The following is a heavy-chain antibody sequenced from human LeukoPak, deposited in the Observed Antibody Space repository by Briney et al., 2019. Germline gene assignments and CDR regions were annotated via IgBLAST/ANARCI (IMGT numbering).Heavy chain of an antibody. CDR1: GFTFSSYA. CDR2: ISYDGSNK. J-gene: IGHJ3*02. D-gene: IGHD4-17*01. CDR3: ARDRGDGDAPDAFDI. Sequence: GGSLRLSCAASGFTFSSYAMHWVRQAPGKGLEWVAVISYDGSNKYYADSVRGRFTISRDNSKNTLYLQMNSLRAEDTAVYYCARDRGDGDAPDAFDIWGQGTMVTVSS. V-gene: IGHV3-30*04.